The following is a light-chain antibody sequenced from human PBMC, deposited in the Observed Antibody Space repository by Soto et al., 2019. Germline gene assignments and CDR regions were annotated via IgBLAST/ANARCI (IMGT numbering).Light chain of an antibody. Sequence: QRSLTLPDSVFGSRGQSIPISCTGTNGDVGAYDYVSWYQQHPGKAPKLMISQVNKRPSGVSSRFSGSTFGNTASLTVSGLQAEDEADYYCCSYAGSNTWVFGGGTKVTVL. V-gene: IGLV2-14*01. CDR2: QVN. CDR3: CSYAGSNTWV. J-gene: IGLJ3*02. CDR1: NGDVGAYDY.